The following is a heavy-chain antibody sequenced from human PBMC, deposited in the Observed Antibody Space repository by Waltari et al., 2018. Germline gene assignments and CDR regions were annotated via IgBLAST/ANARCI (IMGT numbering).Heavy chain of an antibody. CDR1: GYSISSGYY. CDR3: ARVSGGRKYDSSFSYYYYMDV. Sequence: QVQLQESGPGLVKPSETLSLTCAVSGYSISSGYYWGWIRPPPGKGLEWIGSIYHSGSTYYNPSLKSRVTISVDTSKNQFSLKLSSVTAADTAVYYCARVSGGRKYDSSFSYYYYMDVWGKGTTVTVSS. CDR2: IYHSGST. D-gene: IGHD3-22*01. V-gene: IGHV4-38-2*01. J-gene: IGHJ6*03.